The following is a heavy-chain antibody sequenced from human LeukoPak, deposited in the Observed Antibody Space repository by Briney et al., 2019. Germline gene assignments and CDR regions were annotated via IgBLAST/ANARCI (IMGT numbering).Heavy chain of an antibody. CDR2: ISSSSSYI. CDR1: GFTFSSYG. V-gene: IGHV3-21*01. D-gene: IGHD5-18*01. Sequence: GGSLRLSCAASGFTFSSYGMHWVRQAPGKGLEWVSSISSSSSYIYYADSVKGRFTISRDNAKNSLYPQMNSLRAEDTAVYYCARGGYSYGYYFDYWGQGTLVTVSS. J-gene: IGHJ4*02. CDR3: ARGGYSYGYYFDY.